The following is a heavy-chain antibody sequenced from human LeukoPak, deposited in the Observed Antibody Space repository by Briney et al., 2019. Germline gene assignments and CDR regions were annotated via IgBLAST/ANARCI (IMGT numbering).Heavy chain of an antibody. CDR3: AREGSGSYYGDYYYYMDV. Sequence: PGGSLRLSCAASGFTFDDYGMSWVRQAPGKGLEWVSGINWNGGSTGYADSVKGRFTISRDNTKNSLYLQMNSLRAEDTALYHCAREGSGSYYGDYYYYMDVWGKGTTVTISS. CDR1: GFTFDDYG. V-gene: IGHV3-20*01. J-gene: IGHJ6*03. D-gene: IGHD3-10*01. CDR2: INWNGGST.